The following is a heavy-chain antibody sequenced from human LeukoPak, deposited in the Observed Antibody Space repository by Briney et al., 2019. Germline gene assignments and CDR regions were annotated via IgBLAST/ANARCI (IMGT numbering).Heavy chain of an antibody. CDR1: GYTFTSYY. CDR2: INPNSGGT. D-gene: IGHD5-18*01. Sequence: ASVKVSCKASGYTFTSYYMHWVRQAPGQGLEWMGWINPNSGGTNYAQKFQGRVTMTRDTSISTAYMELSRLRSDDTAVYYCARDRGYSYGTVSPYYYMDVWGKRTTVTVS. V-gene: IGHV1-2*02. J-gene: IGHJ6*03. CDR3: ARDRGYSYGTVSPYYYMDV.